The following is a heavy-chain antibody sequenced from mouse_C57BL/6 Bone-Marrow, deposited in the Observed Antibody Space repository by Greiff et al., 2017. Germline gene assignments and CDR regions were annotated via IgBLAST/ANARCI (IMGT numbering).Heavy chain of an antibody. D-gene: IGHD2-2*01. CDR3: ARKWLRRVSSWFAY. V-gene: IGHV1-61*01. CDR2: IYPSDSET. CDR1: GYTFTSYW. Sequence: VQLQQPGAELVRPGSSVKLSCKASGYTFTSYWMDWVKQRPGQGLEWIGNIYPSDSETHYNQKFKDKATLTVDTSSSTAYMQLSSLTSEDSAVDYCARKWLRRVSSWFAYWGQGTLVTVSA. J-gene: IGHJ3*01.